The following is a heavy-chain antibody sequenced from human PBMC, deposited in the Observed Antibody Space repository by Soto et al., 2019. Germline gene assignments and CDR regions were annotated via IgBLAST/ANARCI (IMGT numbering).Heavy chain of an antibody. CDR3: ARGGSGYDFWSGYYTPSNYNWFDP. CDR2: ISAYNGNT. Sequence: ASVKVSCKASGYTFTSYGISWVRQAPGQGLEWMGWISAYNGNTNYAQKLQGRVTMTTDTSTSTAYMELRSLRSDDTAVYYCARGGSGYDFWSGYYTPSNYNWFDPWGQGTLVTVSS. D-gene: IGHD3-3*01. J-gene: IGHJ5*02. V-gene: IGHV1-18*01. CDR1: GYTFTSYG.